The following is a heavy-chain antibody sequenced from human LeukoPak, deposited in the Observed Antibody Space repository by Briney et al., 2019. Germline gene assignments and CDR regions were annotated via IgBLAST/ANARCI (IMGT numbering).Heavy chain of an antibody. CDR1: GFTFSSSA. D-gene: IGHD2-8*01. V-gene: IGHV3-23*01. CDR3: AKDNGTY. J-gene: IGHJ4*02. CDR2: ITGSGSST. Sequence: ETGGSLRLSCAASGFTFSSSAMSWARQAPGKGLEWVSTITGSGSSTYSADSVKGRFTISRDNSKNTLYLQMNSLSAEDTAVYYCAKDNGTYWGQGTLVTVSS.